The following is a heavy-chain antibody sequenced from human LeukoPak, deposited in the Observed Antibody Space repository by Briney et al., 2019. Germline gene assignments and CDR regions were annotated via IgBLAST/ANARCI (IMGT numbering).Heavy chain of an antibody. V-gene: IGHV1-2*02. J-gene: IGHJ4*02. D-gene: IGHD2-2*02. CDR2: INPNSGGT. CDR1: GYTFTGYY. Sequence: GPSVKVSCKASGYTFTGYYMHWVRQAPGQGLEWMGWINPNSGGTNYAQKFQGRVTMTRDTSISTAYMELSRLRSDDTAVYYCARASAPFYCSSTSCYRAYYFDYWGQGTLVTVSS. CDR3: ARASAPFYCSSTSCYRAYYFDY.